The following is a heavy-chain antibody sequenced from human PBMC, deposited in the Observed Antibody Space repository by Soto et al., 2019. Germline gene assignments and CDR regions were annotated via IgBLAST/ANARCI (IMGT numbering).Heavy chain of an antibody. J-gene: IGHJ4*02. CDR2: ISAYNGNT. CDR3: ARDRAAAGTGPIDY. CDR1: GYTFTSYG. V-gene: IGHV1-18*01. Sequence: NVSCKASGYTFTSYGISWVRQAPGQGLEWMGWISAYNGNTNYAQKLQGRVTMTTDTSTSTAYMELRSLRSDDTAVYYCARDRAAAGTGPIDYWGQGTLVTVSS. D-gene: IGHD6-13*01.